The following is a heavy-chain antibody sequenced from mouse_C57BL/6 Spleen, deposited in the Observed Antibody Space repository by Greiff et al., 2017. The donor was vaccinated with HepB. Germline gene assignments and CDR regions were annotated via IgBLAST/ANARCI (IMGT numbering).Heavy chain of an antibody. CDR2: INPSSGYT. J-gene: IGHJ3*01. Sequence: VQLQQSGAELAKPGASVKLSCKASGYTFTSYWMHWVKQRPGQGLEWIGYINPSSGYTKYNQKFKDKATLTEDKSSSTAYMQLSSLTYEDSAVYYCARGIPQVFAYWGQGTLVTVSA. CDR1: GYTFTSYW. D-gene: IGHD5-2*01. CDR3: ARGIPQVFAY. V-gene: IGHV1-7*01.